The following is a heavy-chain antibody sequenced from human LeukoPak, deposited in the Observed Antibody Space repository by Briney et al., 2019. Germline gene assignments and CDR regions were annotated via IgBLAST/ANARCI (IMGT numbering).Heavy chain of an antibody. CDR1: GGSISSSSYY. CDR3: ARRDDFWSGLDY. Sequence: SETLSLTCTVSGGSISSSSYYWGWIRQPPGKGLEWIGSIYYSGSTYYNPSLKSRVTISVDTSKNQFSLKLSSVTAADTAVYYCARRDDFWSGLDYWGQGTLVTVSS. V-gene: IGHV4-39*07. J-gene: IGHJ4*02. D-gene: IGHD3-3*01. CDR2: IYYSGST.